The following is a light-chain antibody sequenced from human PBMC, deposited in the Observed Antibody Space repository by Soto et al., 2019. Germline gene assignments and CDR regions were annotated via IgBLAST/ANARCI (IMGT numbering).Light chain of an antibody. CDR1: SSDVGAYGY. V-gene: IGLV2-14*03. CDR2: EVS. Sequence: QSVLTQPASVSGSPGQSITISCTGTSSDVGAYGYVSWYQQHPDKAPKLMIYEVSNRPSGVSNRFSGSKSVNTATLTISGLQAEDEADYYCSSYTTRNTRVFGTGTKVTVL. CDR3: SSYTTRNTRV. J-gene: IGLJ1*01.